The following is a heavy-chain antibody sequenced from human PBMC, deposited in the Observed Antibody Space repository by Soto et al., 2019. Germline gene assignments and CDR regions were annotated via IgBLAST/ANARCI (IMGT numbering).Heavy chain of an antibody. J-gene: IGHJ4*02. V-gene: IGHV3-23*01. Sequence: GGSLRLSCAASGFTFSSYAMSWVRQAPGKGLEWVSAISGSGGSTYYADSVKGRFTISRDNSKNTLYLQMNSLRAEDTAVYYCAKTWYSSGWYVGYFDYWGQGTLVTVSS. D-gene: IGHD6-19*01. CDR3: AKTWYSSGWYVGYFDY. CDR1: GFTFSSYA. CDR2: ISGSGGST.